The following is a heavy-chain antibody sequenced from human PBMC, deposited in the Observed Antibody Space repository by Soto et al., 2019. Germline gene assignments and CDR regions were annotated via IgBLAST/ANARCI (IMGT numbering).Heavy chain of an antibody. CDR2: IIPILGIA. CDR1: GGTFSSYT. J-gene: IGHJ6*02. V-gene: IGHV1-69*04. D-gene: IGHD3-3*01. Sequence: SVKVSCKASGGTFSSYTISWVRQAPGQGLEWMGRIIPILGIANYAQKFQGRVTITADKSTSTAYMELSSLRSEDTAVYYCAREVGGGDYYCYGMDVWGQGTTVPVS. CDR3: AREVGGGDYYCYGMDV.